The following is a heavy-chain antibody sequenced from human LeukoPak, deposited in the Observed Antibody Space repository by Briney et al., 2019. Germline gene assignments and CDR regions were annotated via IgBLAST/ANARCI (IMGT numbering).Heavy chain of an antibody. CDR3: ARGGNALDY. V-gene: IGHV4-59*01. D-gene: IGHD5-12*01. J-gene: IGHJ4*02. CDR2: FYYTGST. CDR1: GGSISTYY. Sequence: SGSLSLTCTVSGGSISTYYWSWIRQPPGKGLDWIGSFYYTGSTNYNPSLRSRVTISLDTSKNQISLRLSPVTAADTAVYYCARGGNALDYWGKGTLVT.